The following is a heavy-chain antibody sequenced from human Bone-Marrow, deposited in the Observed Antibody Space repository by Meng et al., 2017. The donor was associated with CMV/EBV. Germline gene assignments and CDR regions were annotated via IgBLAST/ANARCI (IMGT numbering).Heavy chain of an antibody. D-gene: IGHD6-19*01. CDR1: GYSFTSYW. CDR2: IYPGDSDT. CDR3: ASHSSGWYSHFDY. J-gene: IGHJ4*02. V-gene: IGHV5-51*01. Sequence: GESLKISCQGSGYSFTSYWIGWVRQMPGKGLEWMGIIYPGDSDTRYSPSFQGQVTISADKSISTAYLQWISLKASYTAMYYCASHSSGWYSHFDYCGQGTLVTVSS.